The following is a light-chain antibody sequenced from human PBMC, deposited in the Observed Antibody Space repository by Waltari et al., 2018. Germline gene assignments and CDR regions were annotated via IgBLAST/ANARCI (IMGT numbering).Light chain of an antibody. CDR3: QQRSNWPPYT. CDR2: DAS. V-gene: IGKV3-11*01. Sequence: EIVLIQSPATLSLSPGEGATLSCRASQSVSSNLAWYQQKPGQAPRLLIYDASNRATGIPARFNGSGSGTDFTLTISRLEPDDFAVYYCQQRSNWPPYTFGQGTKLEIK. CDR1: QSVSSN. J-gene: IGKJ2*01.